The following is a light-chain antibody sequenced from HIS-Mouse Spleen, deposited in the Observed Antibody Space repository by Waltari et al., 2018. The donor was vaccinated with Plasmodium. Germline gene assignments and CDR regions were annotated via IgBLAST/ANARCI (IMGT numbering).Light chain of an antibody. CDR3: QQYNNWSFT. CDR1: QSVSSN. Sequence: EIVMTQSPATLSVSPGERATLPCRASQSVSSNLAWYQQKPGPATRLLIYGASTRATGIPARFSGSGSGTEFTLTISSLQSEDFAVYYCQQYNNWSFTFGPGTKVDIK. V-gene: IGKV3-15*01. CDR2: GAS. J-gene: IGKJ3*01.